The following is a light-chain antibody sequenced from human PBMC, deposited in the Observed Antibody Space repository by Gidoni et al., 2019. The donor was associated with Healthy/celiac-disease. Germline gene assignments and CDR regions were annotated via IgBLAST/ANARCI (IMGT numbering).Light chain of an antibody. V-gene: IGKV3-20*01. CDR2: GAS. CDR3: QQYGSSPLT. J-gene: IGKJ4*01. CDR1: QSVSSTY. Sequence: EVELTHAPGTRSVAQGERATLSCSASQSVSSTYLAWYHQKPGQAPRLLIYGASSRATGIPYRFSGSGSGTDFTLTISRLEPADFAVYYCQQYGSSPLTFGGGTKVEIK.